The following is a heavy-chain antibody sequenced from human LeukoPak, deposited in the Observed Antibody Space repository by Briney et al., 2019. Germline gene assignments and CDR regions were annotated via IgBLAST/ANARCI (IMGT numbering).Heavy chain of an antibody. D-gene: IGHD5-18*01. CDR2: NSGGGGNT. J-gene: IGHJ4*02. Sequence: GGSLRLSCAASGVTFIGFTMSWVPGTPGKGLEWVSGNSGGGGNTIYTDYVKGRFTISRHNSKTTLYLKMNSLRAEDTAVYYCAKWRLGVDTKAPYFDCWGQGTLVTVSS. CDR3: AKWRLGVDTKAPYFDC. CDR1: GVTFIGFT. V-gene: IGHV3-23*01.